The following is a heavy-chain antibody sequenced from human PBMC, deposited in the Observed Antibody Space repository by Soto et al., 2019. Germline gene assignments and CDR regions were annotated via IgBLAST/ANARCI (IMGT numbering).Heavy chain of an antibody. CDR3: ARAYNWNSPFDD. D-gene: IGHD1-7*01. CDR2: VNPNSGAT. V-gene: IGHV1-2*02. Sequence: QVQLVQSGAEVKKPGASVRVSCKASGYSFTAYYIHWVQQAPGQGLEWMGWVNPNSGATNYAQNFQGRVAMTSDTSISTAYMELSRLKSDDTATYYCARAYNWNSPFDDWGQGTLVTVSS. J-gene: IGHJ4*02. CDR1: GYSFTAYY.